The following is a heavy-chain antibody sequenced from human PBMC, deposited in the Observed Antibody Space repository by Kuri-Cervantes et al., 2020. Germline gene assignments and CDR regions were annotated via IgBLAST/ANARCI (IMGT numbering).Heavy chain of an antibody. V-gene: IGHV3-7*01. CDR3: ARGPLYVFWSGFPPDY. D-gene: IGHD3-3*01. Sequence: GESLKISCAASGFTFSNYWMSWVRQAPGKGLEWVANIKQDGSEKYYVDSVRGRFTISKDNTKNSLYLQMNSLRAEDTAVYYCARGPLYVFWSGFPPDYWGQGTLVTVSS. CDR1: GFTFSNYW. CDR2: IKQDGSEK. J-gene: IGHJ4*02.